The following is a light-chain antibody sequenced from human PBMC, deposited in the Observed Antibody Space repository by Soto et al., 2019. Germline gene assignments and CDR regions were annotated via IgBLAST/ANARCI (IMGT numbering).Light chain of an antibody. V-gene: IGKV1-5*01. Sequence: DIQMTQSPSALSASVGDRVTITCRASRRISTWLAWYQQNPGKAPKLLINDASSLESGVPSRFSGSGFGTEFTLTISSLQPDDFATYYCQQYNSYPWTFGPGTKVEIK. CDR2: DAS. CDR3: QQYNSYPWT. CDR1: RRISTW. J-gene: IGKJ1*01.